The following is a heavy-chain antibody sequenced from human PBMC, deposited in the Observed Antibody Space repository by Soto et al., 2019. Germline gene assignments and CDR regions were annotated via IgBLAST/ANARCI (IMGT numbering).Heavy chain of an antibody. J-gene: IGHJ4*01. V-gene: IGHV3-7*01. CDR1: GFIFGNFW. CDR2: IKQDGSEK. CDR3: ARVVHRNDSISDY. D-gene: IGHD6-6*01. Sequence: GGSLRLSCAASGFIFGNFWMSWVRQAPGKGLEWVANIKQDGSEKYYVDSVKGRFTLSRDNAKNSLHLQMNSLKAEDTAMYLCARVVHRNDSISDYSGQRTLVTVS.